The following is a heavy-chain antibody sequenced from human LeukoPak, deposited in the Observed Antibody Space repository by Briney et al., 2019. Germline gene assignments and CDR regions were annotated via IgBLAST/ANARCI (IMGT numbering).Heavy chain of an antibody. D-gene: IGHD2-15*01. Sequence: ASVKVSCKASGYTFTGYYMHWVRQAPGQGLEWMGWINPKSGGTNYAQKFQGRVTMTRDTSTSTVYMELSSLRSEDTAVYYCARGLLIRNLDYWGQGTLVTVSS. V-gene: IGHV1-2*02. CDR1: GYTFTGYY. J-gene: IGHJ4*02. CDR3: ARGLLIRNLDY. CDR2: INPKSGGT.